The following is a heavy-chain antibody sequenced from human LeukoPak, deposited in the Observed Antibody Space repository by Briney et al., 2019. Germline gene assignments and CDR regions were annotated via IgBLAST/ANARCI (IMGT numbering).Heavy chain of an antibody. J-gene: IGHJ4*02. D-gene: IGHD3-3*01. CDR3: AKEEDTIFGVVISYYFDY. Sequence: GGSLRLSCAASGFTFDDYAMHWVRQAPGKGLEWVSGISWNSGSTYYADSVKGRFTISRDNSKNTLYLQMNSLRAEDTAVYYCAKEEDTIFGVVISYYFDYWGQGTLVTVSS. V-gene: IGHV3-23*01. CDR1: GFTFDDYA. CDR2: ISWNSGST.